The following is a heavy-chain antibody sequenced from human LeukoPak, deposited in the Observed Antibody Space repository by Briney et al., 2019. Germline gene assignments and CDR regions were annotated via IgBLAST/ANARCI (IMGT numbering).Heavy chain of an antibody. CDR3: AKEVSHYYYYGMDV. CDR2: ISGSGGST. J-gene: IGHJ6*02. Sequence: SGGSLRLSCAASGFTFSSYAMSWVRQAPGKGLEWVSAISGSGGSTYYADSVKGRFTISRDNSKNTLYLQMNSLRAEDTAVYYCAKEVSHYYYYGMDVWGQGTTVTVPS. D-gene: IGHD6-6*01. CDR1: GFTFSSYA. V-gene: IGHV3-23*01.